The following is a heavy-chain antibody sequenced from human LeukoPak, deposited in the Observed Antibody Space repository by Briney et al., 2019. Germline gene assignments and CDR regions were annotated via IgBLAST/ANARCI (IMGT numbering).Heavy chain of an antibody. CDR2: INSDGSST. CDR1: GFTFSSYW. Sequence: GGSLRLSCAASGFTFSSYWMHWVRQAPGKGLVWVSRINSDGSSTSYADSVKGRFTISGDNAKNTLYLQMNSLRAEDTAVYYCARGWGYGGNRVDYWGQGTLVTVSS. V-gene: IGHV3-74*01. D-gene: IGHD4-23*01. J-gene: IGHJ4*02. CDR3: ARGWGYGGNRVDY.